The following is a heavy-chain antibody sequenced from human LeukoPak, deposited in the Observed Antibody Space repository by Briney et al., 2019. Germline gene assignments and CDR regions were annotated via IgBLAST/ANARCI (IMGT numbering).Heavy chain of an antibody. D-gene: IGHD6-19*01. Sequence: GESLKISCKGSGYSFTSYWIGWVRQMPGKGLEWMGIIYPGDSDTRYSPPFQGQVTISADKSISTAYLQWSSLKASDTAMYYCATTEEQYTSGWFRFDYWGQGTLVTVSS. CDR2: IYPGDSDT. V-gene: IGHV5-51*01. CDR1: GYSFTSYW. CDR3: ATTEEQYTSGWFRFDY. J-gene: IGHJ4*02.